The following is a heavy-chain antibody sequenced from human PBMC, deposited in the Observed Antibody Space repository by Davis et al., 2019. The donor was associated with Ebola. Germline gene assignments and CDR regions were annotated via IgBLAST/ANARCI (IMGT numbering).Heavy chain of an antibody. CDR3: ARAGTPGSVDY. D-gene: IGHD5/OR15-5a*01. Sequence: HTGGSLRLSCAASGFTFSNHWMHWVRQAPGKGLVWVSRINSDGSSTSYADSVKGRFTISKDNAKNSLYLQMNNLRAEDTALYYCARAGTPGSVDYWGLGTQVTVSS. CDR2: INSDGSST. V-gene: IGHV3-74*01. J-gene: IGHJ4*02. CDR1: GFTFSNHW.